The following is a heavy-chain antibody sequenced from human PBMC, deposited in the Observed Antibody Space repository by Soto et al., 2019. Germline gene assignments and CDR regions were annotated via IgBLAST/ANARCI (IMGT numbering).Heavy chain of an antibody. CDR1: AGTFSSYA. Sequence: GASVKVSCKASAGTFSSYAISWVRQAPGQGLEWMGGIIPIFGTANYAQKFQGRVTITADESTSTAYMELSSLRSEDTAVYYCARDGYGSSWYASGYYYYYGMDVWGQGTTVTVSS. CDR2: IIPIFGTA. V-gene: IGHV1-69*13. D-gene: IGHD6-13*01. J-gene: IGHJ6*02. CDR3: ARDGYGSSWYASGYYYYYGMDV.